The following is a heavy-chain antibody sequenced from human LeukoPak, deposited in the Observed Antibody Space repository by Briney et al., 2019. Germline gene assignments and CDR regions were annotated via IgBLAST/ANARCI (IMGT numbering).Heavy chain of an antibody. D-gene: IGHD6-6*01. CDR2: IYRSGST. Sequence: SETLSLTCTVSGGSISSYYWSWIRQPAGKGLEWIGRIYRSGSTNYNPSLNSRVTMSVDTSRNQFSLKLSSVTAADTAIYYCARDFSSSSTVYYYYYMDVWGKGTTVTVSS. CDR1: GGSISSYY. CDR3: ARDFSSSSTVYYYYYMDV. V-gene: IGHV4-4*07. J-gene: IGHJ6*03.